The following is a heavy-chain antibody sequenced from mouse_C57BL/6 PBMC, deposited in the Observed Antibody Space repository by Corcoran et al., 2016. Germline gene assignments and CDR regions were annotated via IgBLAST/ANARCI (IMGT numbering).Heavy chain of an antibody. D-gene: IGHD1-1*01. Sequence: EVQLQQSGPELVKPGASVKISCKASGYTFTDYYMNWVKQSHGKSLEWIGDINPNNGGTSYNQKFKGKATLTVDKSSSTAYMELRSLTSEDSAVYYCARWAATRAWFAYWGQGTLVTVSA. CDR2: INPNNGGT. CDR1: GYTFTDYY. V-gene: IGHV1-26*01. CDR3: ARWAATRAWFAY. J-gene: IGHJ3*01.